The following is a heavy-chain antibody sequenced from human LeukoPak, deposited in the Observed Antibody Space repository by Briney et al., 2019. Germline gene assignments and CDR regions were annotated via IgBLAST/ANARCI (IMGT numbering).Heavy chain of an antibody. CDR2: ISYDGSNK. Sequence: GGSLRLSCAASGFTFSSYAMHWVRQAPGKGLEWVAVISYDGSNKYYADSVKGRFTISRDNSKNTLYLQMNSLRAEDTAVYYCAKEYDNSGYYPDHWGQGTLVTVSP. V-gene: IGHV3-30-3*01. CDR1: GFTFSSYA. J-gene: IGHJ4*02. CDR3: AKEYDNSGYYPDH. D-gene: IGHD3-22*01.